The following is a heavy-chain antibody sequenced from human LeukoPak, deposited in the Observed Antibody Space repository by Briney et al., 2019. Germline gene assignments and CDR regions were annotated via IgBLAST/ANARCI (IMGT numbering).Heavy chain of an antibody. Sequence: GGSLTLSCVAYGTNFDRYSMDWVRQAPGKGLEWVSYISRGSNTRLYAESVKGRFTISRDNSNDSLFLQMNSLRAEDSAVYYCARERYLPSGGYYYMDVWGKGTTVTVSS. CDR1: GTNFDRYS. CDR2: ISRGSNTR. D-gene: IGHD5-12*01. V-gene: IGHV3-48*04. J-gene: IGHJ6*03. CDR3: ARERYLPSGGYYYMDV.